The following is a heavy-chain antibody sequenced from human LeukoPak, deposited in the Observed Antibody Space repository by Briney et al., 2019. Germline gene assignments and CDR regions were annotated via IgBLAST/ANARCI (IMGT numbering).Heavy chain of an antibody. CDR1: GFTFSSYW. D-gene: IGHD4-17*01. Sequence: GGSLRLSCAASGFTFSSYWMSWVRQAPGKGLEWVADIKQDGSEKHYVDSVKGRFTISRDNAKNSLYLQMNSLRAEDTAVYYCARVYYGDYRAYYFDYWGQGTLVTVSS. J-gene: IGHJ4*02. V-gene: IGHV3-7*01. CDR2: IKQDGSEK. CDR3: ARVYYGDYRAYYFDY.